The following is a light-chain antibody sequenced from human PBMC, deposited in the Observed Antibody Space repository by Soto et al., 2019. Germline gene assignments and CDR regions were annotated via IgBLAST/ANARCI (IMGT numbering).Light chain of an antibody. CDR2: GSS. Sequence: QSVLTQPPSVSGAPGQRVTISCTGSSSNIGAGYDVHWYQQLPGRALKLLIYGSSNRPSGVPDRISGSKSGTSASLAITGLQAEDEADYYCQSYDNNLSGGVFGGGTKLTVL. V-gene: IGLV1-40*01. J-gene: IGLJ3*02. CDR1: SSNIGAGYD. CDR3: QSYDNNLSGGV.